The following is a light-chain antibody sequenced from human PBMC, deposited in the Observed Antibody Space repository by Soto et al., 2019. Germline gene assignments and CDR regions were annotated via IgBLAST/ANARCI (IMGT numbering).Light chain of an antibody. CDR3: KSYAGSNTYV. J-gene: IGLJ1*01. Sequence: QSALTQPPSASGSPGQSVTISCTGTSSDVGGYNYVSWYQQHPGKAPKLMIYEVSKRPSGVPDRFSGSKSGNTASLTVSGLQVEDEADYFCKSYAGSNTYVFGSGTKLTVL. CDR2: EVS. V-gene: IGLV2-8*01. CDR1: SSDVGGYNY.